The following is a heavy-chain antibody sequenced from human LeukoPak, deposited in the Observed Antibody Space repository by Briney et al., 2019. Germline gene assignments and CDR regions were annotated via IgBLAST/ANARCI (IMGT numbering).Heavy chain of an antibody. D-gene: IGHD6-25*01. Sequence: PGGSLRLSCAASGFTFRNSAMNWVRQTPGKGLEWVSVISYNSDKTYYTDSVRGRFTISRDNSKNTVYLQMKSLRSEDTAVYYCAKAPAATTVENSLDSWGQGTLVTVSS. V-gene: IGHV3-23*01. CDR3: AKAPAATTVENSLDS. CDR2: ISYNSDKT. J-gene: IGHJ5*01. CDR1: GFTFRNSA.